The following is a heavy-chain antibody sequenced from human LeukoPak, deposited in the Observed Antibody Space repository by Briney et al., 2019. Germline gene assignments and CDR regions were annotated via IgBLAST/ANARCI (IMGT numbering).Heavy chain of an antibody. V-gene: IGHV3-33*01. CDR3: ARDLAGYYYYYGMYV. CDR2: IWYDGSNK. J-gene: IGHJ6*02. D-gene: IGHD6-25*01. CDR1: GFTFSSYG. Sequence: PGRALRHSCAASGFTFSSYGMHWVRPVPGKGLEWVAVIWYDGSNKYYADSVKGRFTISRNNSKNTLYLQMNNLRAEDTAVYYCARDLAGYYYYYGMYVCGQGTTVTVSS.